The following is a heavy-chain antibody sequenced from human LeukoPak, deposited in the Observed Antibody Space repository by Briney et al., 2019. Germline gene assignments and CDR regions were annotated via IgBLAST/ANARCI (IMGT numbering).Heavy chain of an antibody. V-gene: IGHV4-34*01. CDR2: MDHSGST. Sequence: SETLSLACAVYGGSFSGHYWSWIRQPPGKGLEWIGEMDHSGSTNYNPSLKSRVTISVDTSESQFSLRLSSVTAADTAIYYCARHGGTFDPWGQGILVTVSS. CDR3: ARHGGTFDP. CDR1: GGSFSGHY. D-gene: IGHD1-1*01. J-gene: IGHJ5*02.